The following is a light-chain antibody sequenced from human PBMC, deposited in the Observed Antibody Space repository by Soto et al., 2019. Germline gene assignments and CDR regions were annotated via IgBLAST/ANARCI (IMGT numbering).Light chain of an antibody. CDR3: QQRRNWPPIT. CDR2: DAS. Sequence: EIVLTRSPANLSLSPGERATLSCRPSQSVSSYLAWYQQKPGQAPRLLIYDASNRATGIPARFSGSGSGTDFTLTISSLGSEDFAVYYCQQRRNWPPITFGQGTRLEIK. J-gene: IGKJ5*01. CDR1: QSVSSY. V-gene: IGKV3-11*01.